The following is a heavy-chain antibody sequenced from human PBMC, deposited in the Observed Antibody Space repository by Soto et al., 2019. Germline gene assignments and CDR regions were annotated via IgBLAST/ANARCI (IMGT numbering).Heavy chain of an antibody. D-gene: IGHD1-26*01. Sequence: GGSLRLSCAASGFTFSSYGMHWVRQAPGKGLEWVAVISYDGSNKYYADSVKGRFTISRDNSKNTLYLQMNSLRAEDTAVYYCAKGELSSGSYFDYWGQGTLVTVSS. V-gene: IGHV3-30*18. CDR1: GFTFSSYG. CDR3: AKGELSSGSYFDY. J-gene: IGHJ4*02. CDR2: ISYDGSNK.